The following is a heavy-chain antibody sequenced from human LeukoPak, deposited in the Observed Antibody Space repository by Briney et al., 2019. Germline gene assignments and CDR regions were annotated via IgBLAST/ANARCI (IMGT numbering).Heavy chain of an antibody. Sequence: PGGSLRLSCAASGFTFSSYAMHWVRQAPGKGLEWVAVISYDGSNKYYADSVKGRFTISRDNAKNSLYLQMNSLRAEDTAVYYCARTIVVVPAAYYGMDVWGQGTTVTVSS. CDR3: ARTIVVVPAAYYGMDV. CDR2: ISYDGSNK. CDR1: GFTFSSYA. V-gene: IGHV3-30-3*01. D-gene: IGHD2-2*01. J-gene: IGHJ6*02.